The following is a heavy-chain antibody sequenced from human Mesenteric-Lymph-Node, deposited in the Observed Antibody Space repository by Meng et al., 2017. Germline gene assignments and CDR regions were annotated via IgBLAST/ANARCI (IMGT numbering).Heavy chain of an antibody. Sequence: GSLRLSCAVYGGSFSGYYWSWIRQPPGKGLEWIGEINHSGSTNYNPSLKSRVTISVDTSKNQFSLKLSSVTAADTAVYYCARTLSGDYALGYWGQGTLVTVSS. V-gene: IGHV4-34*01. CDR2: INHSGST. D-gene: IGHD4-17*01. CDR1: GGSFSGYY. J-gene: IGHJ4*02. CDR3: ARTLSGDYALGY.